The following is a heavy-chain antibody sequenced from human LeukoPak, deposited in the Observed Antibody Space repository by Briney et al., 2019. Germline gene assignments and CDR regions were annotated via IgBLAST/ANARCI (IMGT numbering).Heavy chain of an antibody. D-gene: IGHD3-22*01. CDR3: TKDLSSQWFTDIRHYGMNV. V-gene: IGHV3-9*01. J-gene: IGHJ6*02. CDR2: ISWHSRSI. CDR1: GFTFDDYS. Sequence: GGSLRLSCAASGFTFDDYSMHWVRQAPGKGLEWVAGISWHSRSIGYADSVKGRFTISRDNAKNSVSLQMNSLRTEDTALYYCTKDLSSQWFTDIRHYGMNVWGQGTTVAVSS.